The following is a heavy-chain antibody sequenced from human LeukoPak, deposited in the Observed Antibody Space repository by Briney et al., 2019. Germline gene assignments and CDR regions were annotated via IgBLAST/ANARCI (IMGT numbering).Heavy chain of an antibody. Sequence: AGGSLRLSCTASGFTFDDYAMHWVRQAPGKGLEWVSGISWNSGSIGYADSVKGRFTISRDNAKNSLYLQMNSLRAEDTALYYCAKALEHTADYYYYGMDVWGQGTTVTVSS. CDR2: ISWNSGSI. V-gene: IGHV3-9*01. J-gene: IGHJ6*02. CDR1: GFTFDDYA. CDR3: AKALEHTADYYYYGMDV. D-gene: IGHD5-18*01.